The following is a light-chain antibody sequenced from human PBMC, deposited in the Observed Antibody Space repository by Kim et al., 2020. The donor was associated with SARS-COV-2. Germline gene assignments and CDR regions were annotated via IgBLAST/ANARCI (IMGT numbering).Light chain of an antibody. CDR2: DVS. CDR1: SSDVGGYKY. Sequence: QSITISCAGTSSDVGGYKYVSWYQQHPDKAPKLMIYDVSNRPSGVSNRFSGSKSGNTASLTISGLQAEDEADYYCSSFTSSSTYVFGTGTKVTVL. V-gene: IGLV2-14*03. CDR3: SSFTSSSTYV. J-gene: IGLJ1*01.